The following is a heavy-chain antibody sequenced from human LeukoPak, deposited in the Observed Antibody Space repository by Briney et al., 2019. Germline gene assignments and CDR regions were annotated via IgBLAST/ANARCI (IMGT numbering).Heavy chain of an antibody. CDR3: ARGFSSDSDFDY. J-gene: IGHJ4*02. CDR1: GGSISSYY. V-gene: IGHV4-59*01. CDR2: IYYSGST. D-gene: IGHD2-21*02. Sequence: PSETLSLTCTVSGGSISSYYWSWIRQPPGRGLEWIGYIYYSGSTNYNPSLKSRVTISVDTSKNQFSLKLSSVTAADTAVYYCARGFSSDSDFDYWGQGTLVTVSS.